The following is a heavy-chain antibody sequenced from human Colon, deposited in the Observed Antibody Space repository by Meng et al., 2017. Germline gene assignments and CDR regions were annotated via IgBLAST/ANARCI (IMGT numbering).Heavy chain of an antibody. D-gene: IGHD3-10*01. Sequence: PPESLPPTCAVVGWSCTDAHWSWVRQPPGKGLEWIGEINHDGITNYNPSLKSRVTIFVDTSKDQFSLTLRSVTAADTAVYYYARNNIKSFFGSSNYRLYNYFDPWGQGTLVTVSS. J-gene: IGHJ5*01. V-gene: IGHV4-34*01. CDR2: INHDGIT. CDR1: GWSCTDAH. CDR3: ARNNIKSFFGSSNYRLYNYFDP.